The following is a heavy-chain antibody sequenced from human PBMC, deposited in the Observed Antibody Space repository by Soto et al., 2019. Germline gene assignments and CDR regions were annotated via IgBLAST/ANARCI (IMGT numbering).Heavy chain of an antibody. CDR3: VRDKVGVDVYYFDY. J-gene: IGHJ4*02. CDR2: IGGSGDST. D-gene: IGHD5-12*01. V-gene: IGHV3-23*01. CDR1: GFTFSDYA. Sequence: GSLRLSCAASGFTFSDYAMSWVRQAPGKGLEWVLGIGGSGDSTYYADSVTGRFNISRDTSKNILYQQMSSLRAEATALYYCVRDKVGVDVYYFDYWGLGTLVTVSS.